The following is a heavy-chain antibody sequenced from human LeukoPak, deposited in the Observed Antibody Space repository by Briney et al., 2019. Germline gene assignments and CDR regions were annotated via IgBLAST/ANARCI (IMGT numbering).Heavy chain of an antibody. V-gene: IGHV1-2*02. CDR1: GYTFTAYY. CDR3: AREGGIDYYDSSGYYYRRHFDY. J-gene: IGHJ4*02. D-gene: IGHD3-22*01. CDR2: INPNSGGT. Sequence: ASVKVSCKASGYTFTAYYIHWVRQAPGQGLEWMGWINPNSGGTNYAQKFQGRVTITADKSTSTAYMELSSLRSEDTAVYYCAREGGIDYYDSSGYYYRRHFDYWGQGTLVTVSS.